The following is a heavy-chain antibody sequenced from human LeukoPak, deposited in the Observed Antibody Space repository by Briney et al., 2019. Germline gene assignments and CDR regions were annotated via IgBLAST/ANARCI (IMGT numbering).Heavy chain of an antibody. J-gene: IGHJ5*02. CDR2: IYYSGST. CDR1: GGSISSSSYY. V-gene: IGHV4-39*07. Sequence: SETLSLTCTVSGGSISSSSYYWGWLRQPPGKGLEWIGSIYYSGSTYYNPSLKSRATISVDTSKNQFSLKLSSVTAADTAVYYCARDERWIFGVVVSPGVGYNWFDPWGQGTLVTVSS. D-gene: IGHD3-3*01. CDR3: ARDERWIFGVVVSPGVGYNWFDP.